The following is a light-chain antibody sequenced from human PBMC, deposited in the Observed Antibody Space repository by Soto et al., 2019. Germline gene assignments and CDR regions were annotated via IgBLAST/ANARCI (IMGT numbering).Light chain of an antibody. CDR3: QQYHKWPPIT. CDR2: AAS. CDR1: ESVSIN. J-gene: IGKJ5*01. Sequence: EIVMTQSPATLSVSPGERATLSCRASESVSINLAWYQQKYGQAPRLLLYAASTRATGIPARFSGSGSGTEFTLTFSSLQFEDFAVYYCQQYHKWPPITFGQGTRLDIK. V-gene: IGKV3-15*01.